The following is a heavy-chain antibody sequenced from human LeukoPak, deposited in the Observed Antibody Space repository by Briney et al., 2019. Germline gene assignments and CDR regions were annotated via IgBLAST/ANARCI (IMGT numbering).Heavy chain of an antibody. D-gene: IGHD1-20*01. Sequence: SETLSLTCTVSGGSISSYYWSWIRQPAGKGLEWIGRIYASGSTNYNPSLKSRVTMSVDTSKNQFSLKLSSVTAADTAVDYCARSVARITGPEDNFDYWGQGTLVTVSS. V-gene: IGHV4-4*07. CDR1: GGSISSYY. CDR2: IYASGST. CDR3: ARSVARITGPEDNFDY. J-gene: IGHJ4*02.